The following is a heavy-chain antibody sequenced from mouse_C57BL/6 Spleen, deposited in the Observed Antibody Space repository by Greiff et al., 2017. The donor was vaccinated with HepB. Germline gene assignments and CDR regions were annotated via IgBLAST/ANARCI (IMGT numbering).Heavy chain of an antibody. CDR3: AGGGDYGDFDC. CDR1: GYAFSSSW. D-gene: IGHD2-4*01. J-gene: IGHJ2*01. V-gene: IGHV1-82*01. Sequence: QVQLQQSGPELVKPGASVKISCKASGYAFSSSWMNWVKQRPGKGLEWIGRIYPGDGDTNYNGKFKGKATLTADKSSSTAYMQLSSLTSEDSAVYFCAGGGDYGDFDCWGQGTTLTVSS. CDR2: IYPGDGDT.